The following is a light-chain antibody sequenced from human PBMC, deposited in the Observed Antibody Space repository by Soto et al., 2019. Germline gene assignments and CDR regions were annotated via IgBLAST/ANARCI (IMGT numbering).Light chain of an antibody. J-gene: IGKJ2*01. Sequence: EIVLTQSPGTLSLSPGERATLSCRASQSVSSSHLAWYQQKPGQAPRLLIYGASSRATGIPDRFSGSGSGTDFTLTISRLEPEDFAVYYCQQYGRSPYTFGQGTKLEI. V-gene: IGKV3-20*01. CDR3: QQYGRSPYT. CDR1: QSVSSSH. CDR2: GAS.